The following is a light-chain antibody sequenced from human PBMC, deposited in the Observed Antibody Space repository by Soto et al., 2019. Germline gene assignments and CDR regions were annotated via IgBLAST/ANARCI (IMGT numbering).Light chain of an antibody. V-gene: IGKV3-20*01. Sequence: EIVLTQSPGTLSLSPGERATLSCRASQSVSSSYLAWFQQKPGQAPRLLIYGASSRATGIPDRFSGSGSGTDFTLTISSLQAEDVAVYYCQQYYSTPTWTFGQGTKVDI. CDR3: QQYYSTPTWT. J-gene: IGKJ1*01. CDR2: GAS. CDR1: QSVSSSY.